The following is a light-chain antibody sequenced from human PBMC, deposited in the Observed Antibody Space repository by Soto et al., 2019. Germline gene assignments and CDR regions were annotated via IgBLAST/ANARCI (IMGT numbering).Light chain of an antibody. CDR1: SGHSNYA. V-gene: IGLV4-69*01. CDR3: QTWDTGIVL. CDR2: ANSDGSH. Sequence: QLVLTQSPSASASLGASVKLTCTLSSGHSNYAIAWHQQLPEKGPRYLMKANSDGSHSKGDGIPDRFSGSSSGAERYLTISSLQSEDEADYYCQTWDTGIVLFGGGTKLTVL. J-gene: IGLJ2*01.